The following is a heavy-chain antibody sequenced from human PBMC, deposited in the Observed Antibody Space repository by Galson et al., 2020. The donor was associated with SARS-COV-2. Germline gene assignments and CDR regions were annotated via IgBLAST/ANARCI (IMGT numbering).Heavy chain of an antibody. CDR2: IHHSGST. V-gene: IGHV4-34*01. Sequence: SETLSLTCAVYSGSFSDRYCNWIRQSPGKGLEWIGEIHHSGSTSYNPSLKSRASISVDTSKNQFSLELNSVTAADTARYYCASKVNRHQFDSWGQGALVTVSS. D-gene: IGHD2-2*01. J-gene: IGHJ4*02. CDR1: SGSFSDRY. CDR3: ASKVNRHQFDS.